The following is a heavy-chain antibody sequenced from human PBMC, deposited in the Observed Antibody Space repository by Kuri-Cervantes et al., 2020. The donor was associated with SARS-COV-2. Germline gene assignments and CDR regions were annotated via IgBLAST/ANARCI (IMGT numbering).Heavy chain of an antibody. CDR1: GYTFTSYY. Sequence: ASVKVSCKASGYTFTSYYMHWVRQAPGQGLEWMGIINPSGGSTNYAQKFQGRVTMTRDASTSTVYMELSSLRSEDTAVYYCARDGIRRIAAAEWGQGTLVTVSS. V-gene: IGHV1-46*01. D-gene: IGHD6-13*01. J-gene: IGHJ4*02. CDR3: ARDGIRRIAAAE. CDR2: INPSGGST.